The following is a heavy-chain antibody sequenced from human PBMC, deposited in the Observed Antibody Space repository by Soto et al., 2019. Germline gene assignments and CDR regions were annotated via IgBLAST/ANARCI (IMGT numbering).Heavy chain of an antibody. V-gene: IGHV1-3*01. CDR3: ARGPYYYDTTGQVDY. J-gene: IGHJ4*02. D-gene: IGHD3-22*01. CDR2: INAGNGNT. CDR1: GYTFTSYA. Sequence: ASVKVSCKASGYTFTSYAMHWVRQAPGQRLEWMGWINAGNGNTKYSQKFQGRVAMTRDTSTSTVYMEVSSLRSEDTALYYCARGPYYYDTTGQVDYWGQGTLVTVSS.